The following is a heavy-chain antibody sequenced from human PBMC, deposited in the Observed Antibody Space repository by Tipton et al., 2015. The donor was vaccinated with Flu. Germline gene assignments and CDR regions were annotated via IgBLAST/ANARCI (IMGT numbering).Heavy chain of an antibody. J-gene: IGHJ5*01. V-gene: IGHV4-38-2*01. CDR3: ARRDYSNYVSEPKKNWLDS. D-gene: IGHD4-11*01. Sequence: TLSLTCSVSGDSIGSDYFWGWIRQPPGKGLEWIGNVHQTGTSYYNPSLRSRVIITVDRRKNHFSLRLTSVTAADTAVYFCARRDYSNYVSEPKKNWLDSWGQGTLVTVSS. CDR2: VHQTGTS. CDR1: GDSIGSDYF.